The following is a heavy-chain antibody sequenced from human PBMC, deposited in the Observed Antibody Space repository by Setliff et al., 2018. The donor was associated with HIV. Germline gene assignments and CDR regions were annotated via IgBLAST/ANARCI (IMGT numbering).Heavy chain of an antibody. CDR3: AKELAASGLGYFDS. Sequence: GGVLKISCAASGFTFSNYAMSWVRQAPGEGLEWVSAILSTGERTFYADSVKGRFTISRDNSKNTVYLQMNSLRAEDTAEYYCAKELAASGLGYFDSWGRGILVTVSS. V-gene: IGHV3-23*01. CDR1: GFTFSNYA. CDR2: ILSTGERT. J-gene: IGHJ4*02. D-gene: IGHD3-22*01.